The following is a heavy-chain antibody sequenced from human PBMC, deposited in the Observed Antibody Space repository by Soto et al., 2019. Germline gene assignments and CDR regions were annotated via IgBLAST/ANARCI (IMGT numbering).Heavy chain of an antibody. CDR3: TRDQYYYDSSGYAFDI. V-gene: IGHV3-49*04. D-gene: IGHD3-22*01. Sequence: PGGSLRLSCTASGFTFGDYAMSWVRQAPGKGLEWVGFIRSKAYGGTTEYAASVKGRFTISRDDSKSIAYLQMNSLKTEDTAVYYCTRDQYYYDSSGYAFDIWGQGTMVTVSS. CDR2: IRSKAYGGTT. J-gene: IGHJ3*02. CDR1: GFTFGDYA.